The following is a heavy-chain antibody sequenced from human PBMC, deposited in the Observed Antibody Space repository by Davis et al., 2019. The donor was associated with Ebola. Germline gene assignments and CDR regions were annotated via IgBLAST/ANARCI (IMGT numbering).Heavy chain of an antibody. J-gene: IGHJ4*02. CDR3: AGSSQLKY. CDR2: ISYDGSNK. V-gene: IGHV3-30*03. D-gene: IGHD1-26*01. CDR1: GFTFSSYG. Sequence: GESLKISCAASGFTFSSYGMHWVRQAPGKGLEWVAVISYDGSNKYYADSVKGRFTISRDNSKNTLYLQMNSLRAEDTAVYYCAGSSQLKYWGQGTLVTVSS.